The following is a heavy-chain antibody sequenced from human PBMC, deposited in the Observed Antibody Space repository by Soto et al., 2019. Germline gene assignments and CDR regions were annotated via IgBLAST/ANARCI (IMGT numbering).Heavy chain of an antibody. CDR2: IHHSGNT. CDR3: ARAGRAVDFDY. Sequence: QVQLQESGPGLVKPSGTLSLTCVVSGDSISNNNWWSWVRQPPGKGLEWIGEIHHSGNTNSNPSPKSRLTISLDKSRNELSLNVGSVTAADTAVYYCARAGRAVDFDYWGQGALVTVSS. V-gene: IGHV4-4*02. J-gene: IGHJ4*02. CDR1: GDSISNNNW. D-gene: IGHD6-19*01.